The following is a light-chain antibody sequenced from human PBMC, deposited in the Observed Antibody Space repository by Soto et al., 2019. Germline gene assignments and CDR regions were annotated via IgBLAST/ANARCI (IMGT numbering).Light chain of an antibody. CDR3: MLSYGGAR. CDR2: DTN. Sequence: QTVVTQEPSMTVSQGGTVTLTCASSAGAVTSGLYPYWFQQRPGQAPRTLIYDTNKRQSWTPARFSGSVVGDKAALTLSDAQPEDEADYYCMLSYGGARFGGGTKLTVL. CDR1: AGAVTSGLY. V-gene: IGLV7-46*01. J-gene: IGLJ2*01.